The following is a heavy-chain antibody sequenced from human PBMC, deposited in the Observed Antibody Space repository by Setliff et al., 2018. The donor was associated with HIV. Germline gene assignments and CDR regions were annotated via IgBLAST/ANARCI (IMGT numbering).Heavy chain of an antibody. CDR3: ARDYCGGDCYGWFDP. CDR1: GGTFSSYA. CDR2: IIPIFGTA. V-gene: IGHV1-69*05. Sequence: ASVMVSCKASGGTFSSYAISWVRQAPGQGLEWMGGIIPIFGTANYAQKFQGRVTITTDESTSTAYMELSSLRSEDTAVYYCARDYCGGDCYGWFDPWGQGTLVTVSS. D-gene: IGHD2-21*02. J-gene: IGHJ5*02.